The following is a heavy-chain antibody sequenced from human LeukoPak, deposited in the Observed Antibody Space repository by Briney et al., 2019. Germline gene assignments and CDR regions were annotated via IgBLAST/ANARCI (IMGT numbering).Heavy chain of an antibody. D-gene: IGHD5-24*01. CDR3: ATAVPGEMATIVIFDY. Sequence: ASVKVSCKVSGYTLTELSMHWVRQAPGKGLEWMGGFDPEDGETIYAQKFQGRVTMTEDSSTDTAYMELSSLRSEDTAVYYCATAVPGEMATIVIFDYWGQGTLVTVSS. V-gene: IGHV1-24*01. CDR2: FDPEDGET. J-gene: IGHJ4*02. CDR1: GYTLTELS.